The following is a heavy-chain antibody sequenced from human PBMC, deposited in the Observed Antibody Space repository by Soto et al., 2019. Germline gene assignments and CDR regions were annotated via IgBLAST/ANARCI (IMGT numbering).Heavy chain of an antibody. V-gene: IGHV3-15*01. D-gene: IGHD3-16*01. J-gene: IGHJ3*02. CDR2: IKSKTDGGTT. CDR1: GFPFSNAW. Sequence: AGGALRISCAASGFPFSNAWMSWVRPAPGEGGGGGGRIKSKTDGGTTDYAAPVKGRFTISRDDSKNTLYLQMNSLKTEDTAVYYCTHPVDDYIWGSSPPDAFDIWGQGTMVTVSS. CDR3: THPVDDYIWGSSPPDAFDI.